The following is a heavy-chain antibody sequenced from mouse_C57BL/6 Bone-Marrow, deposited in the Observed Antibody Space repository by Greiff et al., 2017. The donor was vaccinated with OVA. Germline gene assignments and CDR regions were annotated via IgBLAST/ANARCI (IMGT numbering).Heavy chain of an antibody. CDR3: ARSDYYGSSSFAY. CDR1: GYTFTDYN. CDR2: INPNNGGT. J-gene: IGHJ3*01. V-gene: IGHV1-18*01. D-gene: IGHD1-1*01. Sequence: EVQRVESGPELVKPGASVKIPCKASGYTFTDYNMDWVKQSHGKSLEWIGDINPNNGGTIYNQKFKGKATLTVDKSSSTAYMELRSLTSEDTAVYYCARSDYYGSSSFAYWGQGTLVTVSA.